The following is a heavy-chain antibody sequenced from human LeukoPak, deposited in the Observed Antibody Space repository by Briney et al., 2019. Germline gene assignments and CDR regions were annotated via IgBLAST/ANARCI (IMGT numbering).Heavy chain of an antibody. CDR1: ASDFSRHG. D-gene: IGHD3-10*01. CDR3: ARAIGYYFDY. CDR2: ISSSGSTI. J-gene: IGHJ4*02. Sequence: PGGSLRLSCAASASDFSRHGMHWVRQAPGKGLEWVSYISSSGSTIWYADSVKGRFTISRDNAKNSLYLQMNSLRAEDAADYYCARAIGYYFDYWGQGTLVTVSS. V-gene: IGHV3-48*03.